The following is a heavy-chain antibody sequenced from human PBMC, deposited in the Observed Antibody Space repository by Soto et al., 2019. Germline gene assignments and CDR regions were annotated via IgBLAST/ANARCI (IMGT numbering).Heavy chain of an antibody. CDR2: ISWNSGSI. J-gene: IGHJ4*02. CDR3: QKDPRRYSSSWYYFDY. V-gene: IGHV3-9*01. CDR1: GFTFDDYA. D-gene: IGHD6-13*01. Sequence: GGSLRLSCAASGFTFDDYAMHWVRQAPGKGLEWVSGISWNSGSIGYADSVKGRFTISRDNAKNSLYLQMNSLRAEDAAFFSCQKDPRRYSSSWYYFDYWGQGTLVTVSS.